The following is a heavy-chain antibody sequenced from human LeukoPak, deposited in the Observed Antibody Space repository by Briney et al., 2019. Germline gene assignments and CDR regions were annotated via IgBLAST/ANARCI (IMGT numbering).Heavy chain of an antibody. Sequence: SETLSLTCTVSDASSSTSYWSWIRQPAGKGLEWIGRIYTSGSTNYNPSLKSRVTISVDTSKNQFSLKLSSVTAADTAVYYCARDFGSPPWLRRVWYFDLWGRGTLVTVSS. CDR2: IYTSGST. V-gene: IGHV4-4*07. CDR1: DASSSTSY. D-gene: IGHD6-19*01. J-gene: IGHJ2*01. CDR3: ARDFGSPPWLRRVWYFDL.